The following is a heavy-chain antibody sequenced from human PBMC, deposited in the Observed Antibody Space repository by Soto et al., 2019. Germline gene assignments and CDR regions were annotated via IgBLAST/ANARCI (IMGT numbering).Heavy chain of an antibody. Sequence: SVKVSCKASGCTFTSYTISWVRQAPGQGLEWMGRIIPILGIANYAQKFQGRVTITADKSTSTAYMELSSLRSEDTAVYYCARAGYSSGWYNFDYWGQGTLVTVSS. CDR1: GCTFTSYT. CDR2: IIPILGIA. J-gene: IGHJ4*02. CDR3: ARAGYSSGWYNFDY. V-gene: IGHV1-69*02. D-gene: IGHD6-19*01.